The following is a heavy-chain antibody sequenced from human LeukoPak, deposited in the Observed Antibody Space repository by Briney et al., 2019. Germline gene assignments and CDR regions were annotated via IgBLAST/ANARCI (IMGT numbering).Heavy chain of an antibody. Sequence: SETLSLTCTVSGGSISSGSYYWSWIRQPAGKGLEWIGRIYTSGSTNYNSSLKSRVTISVDTSKNQFSLKLSSVTAADTAVYYCARECITMVRGVITAFDYWGQGTLVTVSS. D-gene: IGHD3-10*01. V-gene: IGHV4-61*02. J-gene: IGHJ4*02. CDR1: GGSISSGSYY. CDR3: ARECITMVRGVITAFDY. CDR2: IYTSGST.